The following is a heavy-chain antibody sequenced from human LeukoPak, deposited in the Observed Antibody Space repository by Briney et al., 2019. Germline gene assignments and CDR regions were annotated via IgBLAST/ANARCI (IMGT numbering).Heavy chain of an antibody. J-gene: IGHJ4*02. V-gene: IGHV4-34*01. CDR2: INHSGST. Sequence: SETLSLTCAVYGGSFSGYYWSWIRQPPGKGLEWIGEINHSGSTNYNPSLKSRVTISVDTSKNQFSLKLSSVTAADTAVYYCARGHNDFWSGYFDYWGQGTLVTVSS. CDR3: ARGHNDFWSGYFDY. CDR1: GGSFSGYY. D-gene: IGHD3-3*01.